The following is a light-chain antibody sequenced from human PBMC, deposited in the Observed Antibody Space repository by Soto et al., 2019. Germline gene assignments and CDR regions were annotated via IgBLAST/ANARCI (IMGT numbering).Light chain of an antibody. CDR2: EVV. J-gene: IGLJ2*01. Sequence: QSALTQPASVSGSPGQSITISCTGSSSDVGPYNLVSWYQHHPGKAPKLMISEVVKRPSGVSNRFSGSKSGNTASQTISGLQAEDEADYYCCSYAGSSMFVFGGGTKLTVL. V-gene: IGLV2-23*02. CDR3: CSYAGSSMFV. CDR1: SSDVGPYNL.